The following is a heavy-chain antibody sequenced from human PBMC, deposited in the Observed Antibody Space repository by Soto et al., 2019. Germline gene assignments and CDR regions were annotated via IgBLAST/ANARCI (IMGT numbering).Heavy chain of an antibody. V-gene: IGHV4-34*01. D-gene: IGHD6-6*01. CDR2: INHSGST. Sequence: SETLSLTCAVYGGSVSGYYWSWIRQPPGKGLKWIGEINHSGSTNYNPSLTSRVTISVDTSKNQFSLTLSSVTVADTAVYYCARARPSIADRPGFYYYYDGMDVWGQGTLVTV. J-gene: IGHJ6*02. CDR3: ARARPSIADRPGFYYYYDGMDV. CDR1: GGSVSGYY.